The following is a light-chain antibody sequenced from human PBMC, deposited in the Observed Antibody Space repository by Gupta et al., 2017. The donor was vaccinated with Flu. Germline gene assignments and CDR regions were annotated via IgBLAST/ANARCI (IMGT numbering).Light chain of an antibody. CDR1: SSDVGSYKD. CDR2: EVS. Sequence: QSAPTQPASVSRSPGPSITSYCNGTSSDVGSYKDVSWYQQHPGKAPKLMIYEVSKRPSGVSNRFSGSKSGKTASLTISGHQAEDEADYYCISYTGSSTLYVFGTGTKVTV. J-gene: IGLJ1*01. CDR3: ISYTGSSTLYV. V-gene: IGLV2-14*01.